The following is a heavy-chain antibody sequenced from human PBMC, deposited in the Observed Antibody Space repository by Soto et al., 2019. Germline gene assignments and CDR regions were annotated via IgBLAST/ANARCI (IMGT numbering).Heavy chain of an antibody. CDR2: ISYDGSNK. J-gene: IGHJ6*02. CDR1: GFTFSSYA. CDR3: AREHPPFDTNHKPYYYGMDV. V-gene: IGHV3-30-3*01. Sequence: PGGSLRLSCAASGFTFSSYAMHWVRQAPGKGLEWVAVISYDGSNKYYADSVKGRFTISRDNSKNTLYLQMNSLRAEDTAVYYCAREHPPFDTNHKPYYYGMDVWGQGTTVTVSS. D-gene: IGHD2-8*01.